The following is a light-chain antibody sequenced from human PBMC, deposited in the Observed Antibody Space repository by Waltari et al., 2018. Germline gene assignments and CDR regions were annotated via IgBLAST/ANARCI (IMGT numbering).Light chain of an antibody. CDR1: TIGGEVYDY. V-gene: IGLV2-11*01. J-gene: IGLJ3*02. CDR3: LSYTRNDWV. Sequence: QSALTQPRSVSGSPGQSVTFACTGTTIGGEVYDYVSWYQKHPDKPPKLILYEVTKRPSGVPVRFSGSKSGNTASLTISGLQPEDEANYYCLSYTRNDWVFGGGTKLTVL. CDR2: EVT.